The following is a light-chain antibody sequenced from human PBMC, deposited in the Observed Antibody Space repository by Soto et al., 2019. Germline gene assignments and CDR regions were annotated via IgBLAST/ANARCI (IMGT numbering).Light chain of an antibody. CDR1: QGISSY. Sequence: AIRMTQSPSSLSASTGDRVTITCRASQGISSYLAWYQQKPGKAPKLLIYAASTLQSGVPSRFSGSGSGTDFTLTISCLQSEDFATYYCQQYYSYPYTFGQGTKVDI. V-gene: IGKV1-8*01. CDR2: AAS. J-gene: IGKJ2*01. CDR3: QQYYSYPYT.